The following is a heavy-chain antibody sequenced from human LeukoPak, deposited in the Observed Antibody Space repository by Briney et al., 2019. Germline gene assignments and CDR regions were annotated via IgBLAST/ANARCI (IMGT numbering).Heavy chain of an antibody. J-gene: IGHJ6*02. D-gene: IGHD2-21*01. Sequence: GGSLRLSRAASGFTFSSQAMSWVRQAPGEGLEWLSSISGIGVGTYYAESVKGRFTTSRDNSVNALYLQMNSLRAEDTALYYCAKYRCGCDHCLPRGHYYNGMDVWGQGTTVTVSS. CDR3: AKYRCGCDHCLPRGHYYNGMDV. CDR1: GFTFSSQA. V-gene: IGHV3-23*01. CDR2: ISGIGVGT.